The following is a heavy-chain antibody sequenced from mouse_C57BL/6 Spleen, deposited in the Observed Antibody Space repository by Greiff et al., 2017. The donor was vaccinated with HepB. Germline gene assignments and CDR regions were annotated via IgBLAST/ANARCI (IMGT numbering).Heavy chain of an antibody. CDR3: ARSTGTGDYFDY. D-gene: IGHD4-1*02. V-gene: IGHV1-80*01. J-gene: IGHJ2*01. CDR1: GYAFSSYW. Sequence: LQESGAELVKPGASVKISCKASGYAFSSYWMNWVKQRPGKGLEWIGQIYPGDGDTNYNGKFKGKATLTADKSSSTAYMQLSSLTSEDSAVYFCARSTGTGDYFDYWGQGTTLTVSS. CDR2: IYPGDGDT.